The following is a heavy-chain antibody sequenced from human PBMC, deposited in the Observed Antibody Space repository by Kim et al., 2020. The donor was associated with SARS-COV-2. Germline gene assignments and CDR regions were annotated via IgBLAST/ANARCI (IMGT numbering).Heavy chain of an antibody. D-gene: IGHD6-13*01. Sequence: SVKGRFTISRDNSKNTLYLQMNSLRAEDTAVYYCAKAQQLVNYYYYGMDVWGQGTTVTVSS. V-gene: IGHV3-33*06. CDR3: AKAQQLVNYYYYGMDV. J-gene: IGHJ6*02.